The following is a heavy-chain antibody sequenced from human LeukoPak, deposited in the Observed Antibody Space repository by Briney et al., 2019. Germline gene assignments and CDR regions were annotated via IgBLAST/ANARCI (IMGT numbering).Heavy chain of an antibody. CDR1: RFTFSSYA. J-gene: IGHJ4*02. D-gene: IGHD3-22*01. Sequence: GGSLRLSCAASRFTFSSYAMHWVRQAPGKGLEWLAVTSYDEIHKHYVDSVKGRFTISRDNTKNTLYLQMNSLRAEDTAVYYCAKGYVPYDSSGYYRHLYFDYWGQGTLVTVSS. CDR2: TSYDEIHK. V-gene: IGHV3-30-3*01. CDR3: AKGYVPYDSSGYYRHLYFDY.